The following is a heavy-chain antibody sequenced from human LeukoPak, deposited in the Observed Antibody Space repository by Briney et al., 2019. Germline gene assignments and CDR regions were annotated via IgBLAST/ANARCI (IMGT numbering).Heavy chain of an antibody. J-gene: IGHJ4*02. CDR2: IYHSGST. CDR1: GGSISSGGYS. V-gene: IGHV4-30-2*01. CDR3: AGSTYNYDSSGYDY. D-gene: IGHD3-22*01. Sequence: SQTLSLTRAVSGGSISSGGYSWSWIRQPPGKGLEWIGYIYHSGSTYYNPSLKSRVTISVDRSKNQFSLKLSSVTAADTAVYYCAGSTYNYDSSGYDYWGQGTLVTVSS.